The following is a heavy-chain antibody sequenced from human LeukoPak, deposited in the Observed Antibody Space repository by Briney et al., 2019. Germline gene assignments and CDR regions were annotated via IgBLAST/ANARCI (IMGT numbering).Heavy chain of an antibody. CDR1: GYTFTSYD. CDR3: ARNVRDTGSFDN. CDR2: MNPNSGNT. D-gene: IGHD5-18*01. Sequence: ASVKVSCKASGYTFTSYDINWVRQATGQGLEWMGWMNPNSGNTGYAQKFQGRVTMTRDTSISTAYMELSSLRSEDTAVYYCARNVRDTGSFDNWGQGTLVTVSS. V-gene: IGHV1-8*01. J-gene: IGHJ4*02.